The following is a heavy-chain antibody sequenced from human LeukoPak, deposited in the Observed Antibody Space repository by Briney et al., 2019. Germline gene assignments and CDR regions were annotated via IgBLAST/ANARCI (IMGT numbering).Heavy chain of an antibody. CDR2: IYKSGST. CDR1: GGSIGWDY. J-gene: IGHJ4*02. CDR3: AREEYFQDSNGYSYYFHS. Sequence: MASETLSLTCTVSGGSIGWDYWSWIRQSAGNGLEWIGRIYKSGSTNYNPSFRSRVTMSVDTSKNQFSLSVTSVTAADTAVYYCAREEYFQDSNGYSYYFHSWGQGSLVTVSS. D-gene: IGHD3-22*01. V-gene: IGHV4-4*07.